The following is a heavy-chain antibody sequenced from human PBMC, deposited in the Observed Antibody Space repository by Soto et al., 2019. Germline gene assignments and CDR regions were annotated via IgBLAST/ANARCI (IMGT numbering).Heavy chain of an antibody. D-gene: IGHD4-17*01. CDR2: IYPSDSTT. CDR3: ARHGFYGDYSSNYFDP. CDR1: GYSFTNYW. Sequence: GESLKISCKGSGYSFTNYWIAWVRQMPGEGLEYMGIIYPSDSTTRYSPSFQGQVTISADKSISTAYLQWNSLKASDTAMYYCARHGFYGDYSSNYFDPWGQGTLVTVSS. V-gene: IGHV5-51*01. J-gene: IGHJ5*02.